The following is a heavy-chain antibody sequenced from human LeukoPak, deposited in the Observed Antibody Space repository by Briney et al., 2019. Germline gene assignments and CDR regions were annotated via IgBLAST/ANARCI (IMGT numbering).Heavy chain of an antibody. V-gene: IGHV2-5*01. CDR1: GFSFSTSAVG. Sequence: SGPTLVNPTQTLTLTFTFSGFSFSTSAVGVGWIRQPPGKALAWLALIYRYDDNRYTPSLKSRLTITKDTSKSQVVLTMTNMDPVDTATYYCARRQNYYDSSGEYFDYWGEGTLVTVSS. CDR2: IYRYDDN. J-gene: IGHJ4*02. D-gene: IGHD3-22*01. CDR3: ARRQNYYDSSGEYFDY.